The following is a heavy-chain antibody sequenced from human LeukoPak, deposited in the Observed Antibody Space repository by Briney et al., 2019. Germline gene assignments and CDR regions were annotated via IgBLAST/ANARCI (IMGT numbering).Heavy chain of an antibody. CDR2: IYYSGST. Sequence: PSETLSLTCTVSGGSISSSSYYWGWIRQPPGKGLEWIGSIYYSGSTYYNPSLNSRVTISVDTSKNQFSLKLSSVTAADTAVYYCARSRVGLFWFDPWGQGTLVTVSS. CDR3: ARSRVGLFWFDP. D-gene: IGHD1-26*01. CDR1: GGSISSSSYY. V-gene: IGHV4-39*01. J-gene: IGHJ5*02.